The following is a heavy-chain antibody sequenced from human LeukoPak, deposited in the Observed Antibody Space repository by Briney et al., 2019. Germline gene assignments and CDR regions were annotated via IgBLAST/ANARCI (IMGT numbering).Heavy chain of an antibody. CDR1: GFTFSSYG. J-gene: IGHJ4*02. Sequence: GGSLRLSCAASGFTFSSYGMHWVRQAPGKGLEWVAFIRYDDSNKYYADSVKGRFTISRDNSKNTLYLQMNSLRAEDTAVYYCARETRGSSSLESDYWGQGTLVTVSS. V-gene: IGHV3-30*02. D-gene: IGHD6-6*01. CDR3: ARETRGSSSLESDY. CDR2: IRYDDSNK.